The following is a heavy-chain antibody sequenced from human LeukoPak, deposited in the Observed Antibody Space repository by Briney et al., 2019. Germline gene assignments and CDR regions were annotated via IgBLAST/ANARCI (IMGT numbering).Heavy chain of an antibody. D-gene: IGHD1-7*01. Sequence: ASVTVSFTASGYTFTVYYMQWVRQAPGQGLEWMGWINPNSGGTNYAQKFQGRVTITRDTSISTAYMELSRLRSDDSAVYYCARWWITGTGWFDPWGQGTLVTVSS. V-gene: IGHV1-2*02. CDR1: GYTFTVYY. CDR3: ARWWITGTGWFDP. CDR2: INPNSGGT. J-gene: IGHJ5*02.